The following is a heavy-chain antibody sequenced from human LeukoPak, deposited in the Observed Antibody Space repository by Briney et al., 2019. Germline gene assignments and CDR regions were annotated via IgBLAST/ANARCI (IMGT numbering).Heavy chain of an antibody. V-gene: IGHV3-11*04. CDR1: GFTFSDYY. J-gene: IGHJ3*02. Sequence: GGSLRLSCAASGFTFSDYYMSWIRQAPGKGLEWVSYISSSGSTIYYADSVKGRFTISRDNSKNTLYLQMNSLSAEDTAVYYCARERGDGYNLGAFDIWGQGTMDTVSS. CDR2: ISSSGSTI. CDR3: ARERGDGYNLGAFDI. D-gene: IGHD5-24*01.